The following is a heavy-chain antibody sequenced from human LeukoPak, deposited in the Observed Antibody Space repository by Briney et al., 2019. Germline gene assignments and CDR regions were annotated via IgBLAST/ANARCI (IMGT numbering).Heavy chain of an antibody. D-gene: IGHD3-9*01. CDR2: INPNSGGT. V-gene: IGHV1-2*02. CDR1: GGTFSSYA. CDR3: ARDNYDILTGRLFDY. Sequence: ASVKVSCKASGGTFSSYAISWVRQAPGQGLEWMGWINPNSGGTNYAQKFQGRVTMTRDTSISTAYMELSRLRSDDTAVYYCARDNYDILTGRLFDYWGQGTLVTVSS. J-gene: IGHJ4*02.